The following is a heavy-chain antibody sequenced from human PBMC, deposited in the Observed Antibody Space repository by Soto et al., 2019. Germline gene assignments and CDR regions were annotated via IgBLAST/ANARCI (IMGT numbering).Heavy chain of an antibody. CDR2: VNPILSMS. D-gene: IGHD3-10*01. CDR1: GDTFNFYS. V-gene: IGHV1-69*02. Sequence: QVQLVQSGAEVKSAGSSVKVSCKASGDTFNFYSINWVRQAPGLGLEWVGRVNPILSMSNYAQRFQGRVTMTGDKYTGTGYMEQMSLRSGDTAIYYCASNYGSGYRAFDSWGQGALVTVSS. J-gene: IGHJ4*02. CDR3: ASNYGSGYRAFDS.